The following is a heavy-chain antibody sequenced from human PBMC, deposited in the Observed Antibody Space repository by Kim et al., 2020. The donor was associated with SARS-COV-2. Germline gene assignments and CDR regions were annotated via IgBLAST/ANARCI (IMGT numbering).Heavy chain of an antibody. CDR2: IIPILGIA. V-gene: IGHV1-69*04. J-gene: IGHJ6*03. CDR1: GGTFSSYA. D-gene: IGHD4-17*01. Sequence: SVKVSCKASGGTFSSYAISWVRQAPGQGLEWMGRIIPILGIANYAQKFQGRVTITADKSTSTAYMELSSLRSEDTAVYYCARVEGYGGNSVGDYWYYYMDVWGKGTTVTVSS. CDR3: ARVEGYGGNSVGDYWYYYMDV.